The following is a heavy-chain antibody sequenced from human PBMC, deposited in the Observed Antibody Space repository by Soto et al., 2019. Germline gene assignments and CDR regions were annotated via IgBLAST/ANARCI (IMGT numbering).Heavy chain of an antibody. V-gene: IGHV4-31*03. CDR3: ARVHTMVRGVSAWFDS. D-gene: IGHD3-10*01. J-gene: IGHJ5*01. CDR2: IYYSGST. CDR1: GGSISSGGYY. Sequence: SETLSLTCTVSGGSISSGGYYWSWIRQHPGKGLEWIGYIYYSGSTYYNPSLKSRVTISVDTSKNQFSLKLSSVTAADTAVYYCARVHTMVRGVSAWFDSWGQGTLVTVSS.